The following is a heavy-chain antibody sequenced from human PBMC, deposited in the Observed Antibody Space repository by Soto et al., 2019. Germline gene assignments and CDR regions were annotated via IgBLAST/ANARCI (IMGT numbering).Heavy chain of an antibody. CDR3: ARHGYSGSPFHDAVDI. Sequence: SETLSLTCTVSGDSFSTFYWSWIRQPPGRTLEWIGYVYNSGSTNYNPSLQSRVTISMDTSKTQFSLWLRSVTAADTAVYYCARHGYSGSPFHDAVDIWGQGTMVTVSS. D-gene: IGHD5-12*01. V-gene: IGHV4-59*08. J-gene: IGHJ3*02. CDR1: GDSFSTFY. CDR2: VYNSGST.